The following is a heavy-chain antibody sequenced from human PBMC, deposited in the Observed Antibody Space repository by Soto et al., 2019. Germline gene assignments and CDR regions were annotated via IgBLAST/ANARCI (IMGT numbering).Heavy chain of an antibody. V-gene: IGHV3-23*01. D-gene: IGHD6-6*01. J-gene: IGHJ6*02. Sequence: PGGSLRLSCAASGFTFSSYAMSWVRQAPGKGLEWVSAISGSGGSTYYADSVKGRFTISRDNSKNTLYLQMNSLRAEDTAVYYCAKVKRAIAARRWDYYYGMDVWGQGTTVTVSS. CDR3: AKVKRAIAARRWDYYYGMDV. CDR2: ISGSGGST. CDR1: GFTFSSYA.